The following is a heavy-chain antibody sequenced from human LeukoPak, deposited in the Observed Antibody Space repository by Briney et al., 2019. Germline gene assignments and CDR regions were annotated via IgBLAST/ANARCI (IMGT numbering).Heavy chain of an antibody. J-gene: IGHJ3*02. Sequence: GGSPRLSCAASGFTVSSNYMSWVRQAPGKGLEWVSVIYSGGSTYYADSVKGRFTTSRNNSKNTLYLQMTSLRAEDTAVYYCARDHVGEDSGAFDIWXXGTMVTVSS. D-gene: IGHD3-10*01. CDR2: IYSGGST. CDR1: GFTVSSNY. V-gene: IGHV3-66*01. CDR3: ARDHVGEDSGAFDI.